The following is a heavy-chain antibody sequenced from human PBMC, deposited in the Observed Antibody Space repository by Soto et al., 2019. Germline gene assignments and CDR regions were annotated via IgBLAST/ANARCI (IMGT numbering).Heavy chain of an antibody. Sequence: GASVKVSCKASGYTFTGYYMHWVRQAPGQGLEWMGWINPNSGGTNYAQKFQGWVTMTRDTSISTAYMELSRLRSDDTAVYYCARESSSSFVGRYNWFDPWGQGTLVTVSS. CDR2: INPNSGGT. CDR1: GYTFTGYY. CDR3: ARESSSSFVGRYNWFDP. D-gene: IGHD6-6*01. J-gene: IGHJ5*02. V-gene: IGHV1-2*04.